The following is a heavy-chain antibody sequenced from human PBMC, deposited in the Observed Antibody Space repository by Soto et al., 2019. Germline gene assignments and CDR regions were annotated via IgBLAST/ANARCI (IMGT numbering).Heavy chain of an antibody. Sequence: PSETLSLTCTVSGGSISSYNWSWIQQPPGKGLEWHGYIYYSGSTNYNPSLKSRVTISVDTSENQFSLKLSSVTAADTAVYYCARGNGVQARKYYDFWSGYSNGMDVWGQGTTVTVSS. CDR3: ARGNGVQARKYYDFWSGYSNGMDV. V-gene: IGHV4-59*01. J-gene: IGHJ6*02. D-gene: IGHD3-3*01. CDR1: GGSISSYN. CDR2: IYYSGST.